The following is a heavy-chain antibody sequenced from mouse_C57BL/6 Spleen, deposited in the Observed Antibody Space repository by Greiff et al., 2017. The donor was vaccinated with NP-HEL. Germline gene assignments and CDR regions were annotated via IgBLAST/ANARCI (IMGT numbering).Heavy chain of an antibody. CDR2: TFYSGIT. CDR3: ARLGIDYYAMDY. Sequence: EVKVEESGPSLVRPSQTLSLTCTVTGFSINSDCYWIWIRQLPGNKLEYIGYTFYSGITYYNPSLESRTYITRDTSKNQFSLKLSSGTTEDTGAYYGARLGIDYYAMDYWGQGTSVTVSS. V-gene: IGHV3-3*01. J-gene: IGHJ4*01. CDR1: GFSINSDCY.